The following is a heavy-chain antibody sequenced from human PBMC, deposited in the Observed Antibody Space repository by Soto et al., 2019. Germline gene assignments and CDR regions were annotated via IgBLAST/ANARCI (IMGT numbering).Heavy chain of an antibody. CDR3: ARDLRDYGDYLDY. V-gene: IGHV3-7*01. D-gene: IGHD4-17*01. CDR1: GFTFSSYW. J-gene: IGHJ4*02. CDR2: IKQDGSEK. Sequence: PGGSLRLSCAASGFTFSSYWMSWVRRAPGKGLEWVANIKQDGSEKYYVDSVKGRFTISRDNAKNSLYLQMNSLRAEDTAVYYCARDLRDYGDYLDYWGQGTLVTVSS.